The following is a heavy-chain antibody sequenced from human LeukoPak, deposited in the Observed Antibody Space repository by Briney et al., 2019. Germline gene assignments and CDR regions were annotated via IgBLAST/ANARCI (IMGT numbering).Heavy chain of an antibody. CDR1: GISFSGQT. D-gene: IGHD2-15*01. J-gene: IGHJ4*02. Sequence: GGSLRLSCRVSGISFSGQTMHWVRQAPGKGLEWVSSITSRSSYISYRDSVKGRFTISRDNAKQSLYLQMNSLGPEDMAVYYCATPGEYCSGSRCSFDWWGQGTLVTVSS. V-gene: IGHV3-21*01. CDR2: ITSRSSYI. CDR3: ATPGEYCSGSRCSFDW.